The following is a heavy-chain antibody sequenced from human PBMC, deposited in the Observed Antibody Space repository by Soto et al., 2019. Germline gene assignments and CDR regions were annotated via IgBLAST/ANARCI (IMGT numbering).Heavy chain of an antibody. D-gene: IGHD6-6*01. J-gene: IGHJ6*02. CDR1: GYTFTSYA. CDR3: ARPSEYSSSSSYYYYYYGMDV. Sequence: QVQLVQSGAEVKKPGASVKVSCKASGYTFTSYAMHWVRQAPGQRLEWMGWINAGNGNTKYSQKFQGRVTITRDTSASTAYLELSILRSEDTAVYYCARPSEYSSSSSYYYYYYGMDVWGQGTTFTVSS. CDR2: INAGNGNT. V-gene: IGHV1-3*01.